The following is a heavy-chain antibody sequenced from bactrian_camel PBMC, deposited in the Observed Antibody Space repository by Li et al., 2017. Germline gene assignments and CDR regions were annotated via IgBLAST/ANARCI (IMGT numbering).Heavy chain of an antibody. CDR1: GYTDRSC. Sequence: VQLVESGGGSVQAGGSLRLSCAASGYTDRSCMGWSRQAPGKEREGVAAIHSQGHFTRYADSVKGRFTLSQDNAKKTVYLQMNSLIPEDTAMYYCAAEDYCGGSWDLEVNYLYWGQGTQVTVS. J-gene: IGHJ4*01. D-gene: IGHD6*01. CDR2: IHSQGHFT. CDR3: AAEDYCGGSWDLEVNYLY. V-gene: IGHV3S40*01.